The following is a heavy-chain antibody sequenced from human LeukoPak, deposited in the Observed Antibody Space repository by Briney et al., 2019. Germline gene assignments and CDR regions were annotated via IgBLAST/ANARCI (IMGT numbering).Heavy chain of an antibody. CDR2: INHSGST. V-gene: IGHV4-34*01. J-gene: IGHJ4*02. D-gene: IGHD3-22*01. CDR1: GGSFSGYY. Sequence: PSETLSLTCAVYGGSFSGYYWSWIRQPPGKGLEWIGEINHSGSTNYNPSLKSRVTISVDTSKNQFSLKLSSVTAADTAVYYCARGYIGYYYDSSGLDYWGQGTLVTVSP. CDR3: ARGYIGYYYDSSGLDY.